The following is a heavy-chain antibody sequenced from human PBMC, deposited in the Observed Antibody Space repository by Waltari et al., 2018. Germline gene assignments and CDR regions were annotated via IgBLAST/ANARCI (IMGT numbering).Heavy chain of an antibody. V-gene: IGHV4-34*01. CDR3: VRLEDCTGPGGNCYSGDSFAMDV. CDR1: GGSLSSYY. CDR2: INHAGYI. D-gene: IGHD2-8*02. Sequence: QVQLQQWGAGVLQPSETLSLTCAVYGGSLSSYYWGWIRQPPGKGLEWIGEINHAGYINYNPSLRSRVTILVDTSKSQFSLKVNSVTAADAAVYYCVRLEDCTGPGGNCYSGDSFAMDVWGQGTTVTVSS. J-gene: IGHJ6*02.